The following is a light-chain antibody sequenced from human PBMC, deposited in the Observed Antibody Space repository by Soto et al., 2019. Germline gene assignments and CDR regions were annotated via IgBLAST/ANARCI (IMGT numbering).Light chain of an antibody. CDR3: QSYDSSLSGGV. J-gene: IGLJ1*01. V-gene: IGLV1-40*01. CDR1: SSNIGTGYD. Sequence: QSVLTQPPSVSGAPGQRVTISCTGSSSNIGTGYDIHWYQQLPGTAPKLIIYGNSNRPSGVPDRFSGSKSGTSASLAITGLQAEDEADYYCQSYDSSLSGGVFGTGTKLAVL. CDR2: GNS.